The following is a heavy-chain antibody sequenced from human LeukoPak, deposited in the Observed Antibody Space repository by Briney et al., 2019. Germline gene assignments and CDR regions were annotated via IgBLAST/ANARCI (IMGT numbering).Heavy chain of an antibody. V-gene: IGHV1-8*01. J-gene: IGHJ4*02. Sequence: ASVKVSCKASGYTFTSYDINWVRQAPGQGVEWMGWMNPNSGNTGYAQKFQGRVTMTRNTSISTAYMELSRLRSEDTAVYYCASAGILYSSGYYAIDYWGQGTLVTVSS. CDR1: GYTFTSYD. CDR3: ASAGILYSSGYYAIDY. CDR2: MNPNSGNT. D-gene: IGHD3-22*01.